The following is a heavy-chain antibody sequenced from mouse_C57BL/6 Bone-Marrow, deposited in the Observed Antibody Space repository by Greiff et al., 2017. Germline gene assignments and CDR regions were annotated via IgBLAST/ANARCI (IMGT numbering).Heavy chain of an antibody. J-gene: IGHJ1*03. CDR3: ARGNPLYYYGSNYWYVDV. D-gene: IGHD1-1*01. CDR1: GYSFPDYN. CDR2: INPTNGGT. Sequence: VQLQSSGHELVKPGASVKIPCMASGYSFPDYNMDWVQQSHEKSLEWIGVINPTNGGTTYKQKFKGKAPLTVDKSSSTAYMELRSLTCEGTAVCYCARGNPLYYYGSNYWYVDVGGTGTMVTVSA. V-gene: IGHV1-18*01.